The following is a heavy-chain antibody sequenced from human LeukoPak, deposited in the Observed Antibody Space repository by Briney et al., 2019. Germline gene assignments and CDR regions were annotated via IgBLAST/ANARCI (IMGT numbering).Heavy chain of an antibody. J-gene: IGHJ4*02. D-gene: IGHD3-22*01. CDR3: ARGSPPRRNYDSRGYYSYYFDY. V-gene: IGHV1-18*04. Sequence: ASVKVSCKASGYIFSGYYINWVRQAPGQGLEWMGWISAYNGNTHYAQKLQGRVTMTTDTSTSTVYMELRSLRSDDTAVYYCARGSPPRRNYDSRGYYSYYFDYWGQGTLVTVSS. CDR1: GYIFSGYY. CDR2: ISAYNGNT.